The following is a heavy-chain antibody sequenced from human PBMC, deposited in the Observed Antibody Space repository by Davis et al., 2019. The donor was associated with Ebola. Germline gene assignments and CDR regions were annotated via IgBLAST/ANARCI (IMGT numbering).Heavy chain of an antibody. D-gene: IGHD2-15*01. Sequence: ASVKVSCKASGYVFSDYGITWVRQAPGQGLEWVGWVGTDTGDIKYAQRFQGRLIMTVDSFTATAYLDLANLTPGDTAVYYCARPPRCSGPNCYHPFDYWGQGSLVTVSS. CDR3: ARPPRCSGPNCYHPFDY. CDR2: VGTDTGDI. CDR1: GYVFSDYG. V-gene: IGHV1-18*01. J-gene: IGHJ4*02.